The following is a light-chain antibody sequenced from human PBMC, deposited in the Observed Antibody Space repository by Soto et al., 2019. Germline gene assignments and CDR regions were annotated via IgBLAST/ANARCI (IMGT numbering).Light chain of an antibody. CDR1: QSISSW. Sequence: IQMTQSPSTLSPSLGDRVTNTCRASQSISSWLAWYQQKPGKAPKLRIYDAYSLESGVPSRFSGSGSGTEFTLAISSLQPDDVATYYCQQYGTFGQGTKVDIK. CDR3: QQYGT. V-gene: IGKV1-5*01. CDR2: DAY. J-gene: IGKJ1*01.